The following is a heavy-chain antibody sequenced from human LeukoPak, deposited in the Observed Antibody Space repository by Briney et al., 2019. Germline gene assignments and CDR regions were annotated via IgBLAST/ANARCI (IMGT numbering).Heavy chain of an antibody. CDR2: IYHSGST. J-gene: IGHJ5*02. Sequence: SETLSLTCTVSGGSISSYYWNWIRQPPGKGLEWIGYIYHSGSTNYNPSLKSRVTISVDTSKNQFSLNLTSVTAADTAVYYCARFTPQGYGWGGYNRFDPWGQGTLVTVSS. V-gene: IGHV4-59*01. CDR1: GGSISSYY. CDR3: ARFTPQGYGWGGYNRFDP. D-gene: IGHD3-16*01.